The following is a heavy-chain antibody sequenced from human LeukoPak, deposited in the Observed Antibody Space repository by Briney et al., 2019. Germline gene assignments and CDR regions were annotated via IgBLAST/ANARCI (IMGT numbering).Heavy chain of an antibody. V-gene: IGHV1-2*02. CDR2: INPKTGGT. J-gene: IGHJ4*02. CDR3: AKDVIGDRRVYIDH. CDR1: GYTFTDYN. Sequence: GASVKVSCKASGYTFTDYNIDWVRQAPGQGLEWMGLINPKTGGTEYAQKFQGRVTVTRDTSINTAYMELTSLKSDDTAVYYCAKDVIGDRRVYIDHWGRGTAVTVSS. D-gene: IGHD4-17*01.